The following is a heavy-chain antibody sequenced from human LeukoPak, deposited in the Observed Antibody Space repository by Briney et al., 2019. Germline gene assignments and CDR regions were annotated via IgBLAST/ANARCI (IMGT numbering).Heavy chain of an antibody. CDR1: GGTFSSYA. CDR2: IIPIFGTA. Sequence: VASVKVSCKASGGTFSSYAISWVRQAPGQELEWMGGIIPIFGTANYAQKFQGRVTITADESTSTAYMELSSLRSEDTAVYYCAREVYSYGAIDYWGQGTLVTVSS. V-gene: IGHV1-69*13. D-gene: IGHD5-18*01. J-gene: IGHJ4*02. CDR3: AREVYSYGAIDY.